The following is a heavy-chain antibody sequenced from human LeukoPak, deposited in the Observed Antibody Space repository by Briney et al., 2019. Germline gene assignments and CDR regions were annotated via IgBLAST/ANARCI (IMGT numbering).Heavy chain of an antibody. Sequence: PGGSLRLSCAASGFTFSSYWMSWVRQAPGKGLEWVANIKQDGSEKYYVDSVKGRFTISRDNAKNSLYLQMNSLRAEDTAMYYCARDPPRLLWFGELSYGMDVWGQGTTVTVSS. V-gene: IGHV3-7*01. CDR3: ARDPPRLLWFGELSYGMDV. D-gene: IGHD3-10*01. J-gene: IGHJ6*02. CDR1: GFTFSSYW. CDR2: IKQDGSEK.